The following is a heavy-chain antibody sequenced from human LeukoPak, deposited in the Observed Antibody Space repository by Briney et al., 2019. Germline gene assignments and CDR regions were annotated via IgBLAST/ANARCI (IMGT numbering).Heavy chain of an antibody. CDR2: RYDTGGT. Sequence: PSETLSLTCTVSGVSISSNYWSWIRQPPGKGLEWIWCRYDTGGTNYNPSLQSRVNIPVDTSKNQLSLKLPSVPAAETAVYYCARDSGSYSFQSWGQGTLVTVFS. D-gene: IGHD1-26*01. CDR3: ARDSGSYSFQS. J-gene: IGHJ4*02. CDR1: GVSISSNY. V-gene: IGHV4-59*01.